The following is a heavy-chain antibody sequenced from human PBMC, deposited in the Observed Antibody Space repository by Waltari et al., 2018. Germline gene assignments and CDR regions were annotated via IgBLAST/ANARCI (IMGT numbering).Heavy chain of an antibody. Sequence: EVQLMESGGGLVQPGGSLRLSCAASGFTFSSHWMTWVRQAPGKGLEWVANIKEDGSEKYYVDSVMGRFTISRDNAKNSLYLQMNSLRVEDAAVYYCARLIGGTLTEYYQWGQGTLVTVPS. V-gene: IGHV3-7*01. CDR3: ARLIGGTLTEYYQ. CDR1: GFTFSSHW. CDR2: IKEDGSEK. D-gene: IGHD1-26*01. J-gene: IGHJ1*01.